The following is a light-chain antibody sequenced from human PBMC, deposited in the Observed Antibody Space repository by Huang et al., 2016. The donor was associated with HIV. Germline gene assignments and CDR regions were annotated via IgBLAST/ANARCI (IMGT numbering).Light chain of an antibody. CDR1: QDITNY. CDR2: DAS. CDR3: QHYTNLPPSLT. J-gene: IGKJ4*01. Sequence: DIQMTQSPSPLSASVGDRLTITCQASQDITNYLNWYQQKPGKAPKLLIYDASNLETGVPSRFSGSGSGTDFTFTISSLQPEDVATYYCQHYTNLPPSLTFGGGTKVEIK. V-gene: IGKV1-33*01.